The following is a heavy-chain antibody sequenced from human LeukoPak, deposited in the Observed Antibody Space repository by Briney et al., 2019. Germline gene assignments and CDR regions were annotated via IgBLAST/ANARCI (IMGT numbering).Heavy chain of an antibody. V-gene: IGHV4-30-4*01. D-gene: IGHD3-22*01. CDR1: GGSISSGDYY. Sequence: PSETLSLTCTVSGGSISSGDYYWSWIRKPPGKGLEWIGYIYYSGSTYYNPSLKSRVTISVDTSKNQFSLKLSSVTAADTAVYYCARGIFYDSSGYSTYYFDYWGQGTLVTVSS. J-gene: IGHJ4*02. CDR3: ARGIFYDSSGYSTYYFDY. CDR2: IYYSGST.